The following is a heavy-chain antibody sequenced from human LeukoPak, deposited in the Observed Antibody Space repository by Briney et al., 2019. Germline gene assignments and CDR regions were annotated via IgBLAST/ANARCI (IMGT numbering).Heavy chain of an antibody. CDR1: GFTFNTAW. J-gene: IGHJ3*01. CDR2: IYSDGSDK. D-gene: IGHD3-10*01. CDR3: ATDSGHAFSF. V-gene: IGHV3-74*01. Sequence: GGSLRLSCAASGFTFNTAWMHWVRQAPGEGLVWVSRIYSDGSDKSYADSVKGRFTISRDNAKNKLYLQMNSLRAEDSAVYYCATDSGHAFSFWGQGIKVTVSS.